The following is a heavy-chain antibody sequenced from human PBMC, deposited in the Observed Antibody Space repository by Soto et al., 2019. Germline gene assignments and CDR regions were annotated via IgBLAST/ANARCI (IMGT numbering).Heavy chain of an antibody. Sequence: QVQLVQSGAEVKKPGASVKVSCKASGYTFTDYYLHWVRQAPGQGLEWMGWINPYSGGTHFTQKFQGWFSMTTDTSINTAYLELRRLKSDATAIYYCARVRSIYSTGWYYFDYWGQGTLVTVSS. J-gene: IGHJ4*02. CDR2: INPYSGGT. CDR3: ARVRSIYSTGWYYFDY. D-gene: IGHD6-19*01. CDR1: GYTFTDYY. V-gene: IGHV1-2*04.